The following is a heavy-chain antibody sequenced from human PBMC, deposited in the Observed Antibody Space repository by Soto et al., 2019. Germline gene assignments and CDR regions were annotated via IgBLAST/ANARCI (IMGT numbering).Heavy chain of an antibody. Sequence: GGSLRLSCAASGFTFSSYGMHWVRQAPGKGLEWVAVISYDGSNKYYADSVKGRFTISRDNSKNTLYLQMNSLRAEDTAVYYCANGQYQLPLDYWGQGTLVTVSS. CDR3: ANGQYQLPLDY. J-gene: IGHJ4*02. CDR1: GFTFSSYG. D-gene: IGHD2-2*01. V-gene: IGHV3-30*18. CDR2: ISYDGSNK.